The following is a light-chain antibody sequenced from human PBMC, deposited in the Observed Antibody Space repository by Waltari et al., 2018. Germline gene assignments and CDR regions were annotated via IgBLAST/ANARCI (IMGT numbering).Light chain of an antibody. Sequence: QSALTQPPSASGSPGQSVTISCTGTSSDVGGYNYVSWYQQHPGKVPKLVIFEVSKRPSGVPDRFSGSRSANTASLTVSGLQAEDEADYYCSSYAGSNTYVLFGGGTKLTVL. CDR2: EVS. V-gene: IGLV2-8*01. CDR1: SSDVGGYNY. CDR3: SSYAGSNTYVL. J-gene: IGLJ2*01.